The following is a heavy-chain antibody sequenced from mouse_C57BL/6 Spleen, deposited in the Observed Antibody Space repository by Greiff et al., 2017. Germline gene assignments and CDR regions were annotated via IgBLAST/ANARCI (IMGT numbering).Heavy chain of an antibody. CDR2: ISDGGSYT. CDR1: GFTFSSYA. J-gene: IGHJ4*01. Sequence: EVKLVESGGGLVKPGGSLKLSCAASGFTFSSYAMSWVRQTPEKRLEWVATISDGGSYTYYPDNVKGRFTISRDNAKNNLYLQMSHLKSEDTAMYYCARGNYLYYAMDYWGQGTSVTVSS. D-gene: IGHD2-1*01. V-gene: IGHV5-4*03. CDR3: ARGNYLYYAMDY.